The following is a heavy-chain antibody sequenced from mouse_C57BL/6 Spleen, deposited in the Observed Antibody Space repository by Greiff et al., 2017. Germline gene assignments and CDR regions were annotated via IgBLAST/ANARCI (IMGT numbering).Heavy chain of an antibody. Sequence: QVQLQQPGAELVMPGASVKLSCKASGYTFTSYWMHWVKQRPGQGLEWIGVINPGSGGTNYNEKFKGKATLTADKSSSTAYMQLSSLTSEDSAVYFCARGGNWDVSAYWGQGTLVTVSA. D-gene: IGHD4-1*01. J-gene: IGHJ3*01. CDR3: ARGGNWDVSAY. CDR1: GYTFTSYW. CDR2: INPGSGGT. V-gene: IGHV1-53*01.